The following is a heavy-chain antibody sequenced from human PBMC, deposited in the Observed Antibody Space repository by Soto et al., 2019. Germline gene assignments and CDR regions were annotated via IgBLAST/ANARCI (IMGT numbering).Heavy chain of an antibody. Sequence: PGRSLLLPCSATGFPFSIYEMHRVRLAPGKGLEWFAYIGDGGRTIHYADSVSGRFTISTDNAKNSVYRQMSSLKAEDSAVYCRARGISPLDYCGQGAVVTVSS. CDR3: ARGISPLDY. V-gene: IGHV3-48*03. D-gene: IGHD3-16*01. CDR1: GFPFSIYE. J-gene: IGHJ4*02. CDR2: IGDGGRTI.